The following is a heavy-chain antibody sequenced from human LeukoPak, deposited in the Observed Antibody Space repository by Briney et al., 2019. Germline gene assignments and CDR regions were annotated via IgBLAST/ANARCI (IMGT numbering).Heavy chain of an antibody. J-gene: IGHJ4*02. CDR3: ARGPATTVTHGLVDY. Sequence: ASVKVSSKASGYTFTIYGISWVRQAPGQGLEWMGWISAYNGNTNYAQKLQGRVTMTTDTSTSTAYMELRSLRSDDTAVYYCARGPATTVTHGLVDYWGQGTLVTVSS. CDR1: GYTFTIYG. D-gene: IGHD4-17*01. CDR2: ISAYNGNT. V-gene: IGHV1-18*01.